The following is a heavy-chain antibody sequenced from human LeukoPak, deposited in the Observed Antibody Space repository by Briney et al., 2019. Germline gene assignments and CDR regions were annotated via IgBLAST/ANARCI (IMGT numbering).Heavy chain of an antibody. Sequence: SETLSLTCAVSGGSISSNNWWIWVRQSPEKGLEWIGEIYHDGSTYYNPSLKSRVTISVDTSKNQFSLKLSSVTAADTAVYYCARHYPGSEGWFDPWGQGTLVTVSS. V-gene: IGHV4-4*02. D-gene: IGHD1-26*01. CDR1: GGSISSNNW. J-gene: IGHJ5*02. CDR3: ARHYPGSEGWFDP. CDR2: IYHDGST.